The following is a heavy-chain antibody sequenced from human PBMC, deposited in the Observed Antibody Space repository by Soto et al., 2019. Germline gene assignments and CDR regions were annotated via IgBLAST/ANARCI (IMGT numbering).Heavy chain of an antibody. V-gene: IGHV3-33*01. D-gene: IGHD6-13*01. J-gene: IGHJ6*02. CDR3: ARYTKVGSSWYDYYFYGMDV. Sequence: GLSLRLSCAASGFTFSSYGMHWVRQAPGKGLEWVAVIWYDGSNRYYADSVKGRFTISRDNSKNTLYLQMNSLRAEDTAVYYCARYTKVGSSWYDYYFYGMDVLGQGTTVTVSS. CDR1: GFTFSSYG. CDR2: IWYDGSNR.